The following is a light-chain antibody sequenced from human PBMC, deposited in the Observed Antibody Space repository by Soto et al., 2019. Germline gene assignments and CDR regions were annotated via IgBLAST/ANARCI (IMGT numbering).Light chain of an antibody. Sequence: EIVMTQSPATLSVSPGETATLSCRASQTVNSNIAWYQQKPGQAPRLLIYGASTRATGIPARFSGSGSETELTLTISSLESEDFAVYYCQQYDNWPLTFGGGTKVDIK. CDR2: GAS. V-gene: IGKV3-15*01. CDR3: QQYDNWPLT. CDR1: QTVNSN. J-gene: IGKJ4*01.